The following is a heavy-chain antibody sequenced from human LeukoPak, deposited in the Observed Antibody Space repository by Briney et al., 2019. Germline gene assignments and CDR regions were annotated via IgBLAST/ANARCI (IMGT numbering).Heavy chain of an antibody. D-gene: IGHD2-21*02. J-gene: IGHJ6*02. V-gene: IGHV3-23*01. Sequence: PGGSLRVSCAASGGSFSNYAMNWLRQAPGKGLQGVSTISDSGGKTYYADSVKGRFTISRDNSKNTLYLQMNSRRAEDTAVYYCAKDALTTWYATVVTAIPEVYYGMDVWGQGTTVTVSS. CDR2: ISDSGGKT. CDR1: GGSFSNYA. CDR3: AKDALTTWYATVVTAIPEVYYGMDV.